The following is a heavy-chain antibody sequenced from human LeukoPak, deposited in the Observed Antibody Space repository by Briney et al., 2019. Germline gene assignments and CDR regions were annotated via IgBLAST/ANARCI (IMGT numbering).Heavy chain of an antibody. CDR1: GYTFTSYG. D-gene: IGHD3-10*01. CDR3: ATSESGRSWDWFAP. Sequence: SVKVSCKASGYTFTSYGISWVRQAPGQGLEWMGGLTQFFRRTNYTQKFQGKLTITTDEPSSTAYMELSDLRSDDTAVYYCATSESGRSWDWFAPWGQGTLVTVSS. CDR2: LTQFFRRT. V-gene: IGHV1-69*05. J-gene: IGHJ5*02.